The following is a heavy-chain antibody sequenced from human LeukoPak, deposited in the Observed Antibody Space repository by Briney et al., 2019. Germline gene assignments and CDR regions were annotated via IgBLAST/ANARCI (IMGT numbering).Heavy chain of an antibody. J-gene: IGHJ6*02. V-gene: IGHV3-30*04. Sequence: GRSLRLSCAASVFTFSSYAMHWVRPAPGKGREGVAVISYDGSNKYYADSVKGRFTISRDNSKNTLYLQMNSLRAEDTAVYYCARDDTFWSYCSGGSCYELYYYYYGMDVWGQGTTVTVSS. D-gene: IGHD2-15*01. CDR2: ISYDGSNK. CDR1: VFTFSSYA. CDR3: ARDDTFWSYCSGGSCYELYYYYYGMDV.